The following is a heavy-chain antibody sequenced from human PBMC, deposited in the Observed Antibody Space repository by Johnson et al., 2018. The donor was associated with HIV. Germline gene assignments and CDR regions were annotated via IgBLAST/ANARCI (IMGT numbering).Heavy chain of an antibody. CDR2: ISYDGSNK. CDR1: GFTFSSYG. J-gene: IGHJ3*02. V-gene: IGHV3-30*18. D-gene: IGHD1-26*01. CDR3: AKTYSGSNRDAFDS. Sequence: QVQLVESGGGVVQPGRSLRLSCAASGFTFSSYGMHWVRQAPGKGLEWVAVISYDGSNKYYADSVKGRFTISRDNSKNTLYLQMNSLRAEHTAVYYCAKTYSGSNRDAFDSWGQGTMVTVSS.